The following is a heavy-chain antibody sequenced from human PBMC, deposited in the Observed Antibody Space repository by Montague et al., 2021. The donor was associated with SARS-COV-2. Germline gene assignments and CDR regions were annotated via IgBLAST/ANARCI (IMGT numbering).Heavy chain of an antibody. D-gene: IGHD4-17*01. J-gene: IGHJ5*02. V-gene: IGHV4-59*02. Sequence: SETLSLTCTVSGVSVKNYYWSWIRQPPGKGLEWIGYVHYSGKTKSNPSLQNPISISVDASKNQFYLSLTSVTSADAAVYYCARHHISTMYGYSWFDPWGRGTLVTVSS. CDR2: VHYSGKT. CDR3: ARHHISTMYGYSWFDP. CDR1: GVSVKNYY.